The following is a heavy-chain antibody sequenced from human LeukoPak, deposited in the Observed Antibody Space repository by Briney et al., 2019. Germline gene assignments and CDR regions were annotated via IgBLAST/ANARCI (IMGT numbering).Heavy chain of an antibody. V-gene: IGHV3-21*01. CDR1: GFTFSSYS. CDR3: ARVDTAMRDAFDI. CDR2: ISSSSSYI. D-gene: IGHD5-18*01. Sequence: GGSLRLSCAASGFTFSSYSMNWVRQAPGKGLEWVSSISSSSSYIYYADSVKGRFTISRDNAKNSLYLQMNSLRAEDTAVYYCARVDTAMRDAFDIWGQGTIDSVSS. J-gene: IGHJ3*02.